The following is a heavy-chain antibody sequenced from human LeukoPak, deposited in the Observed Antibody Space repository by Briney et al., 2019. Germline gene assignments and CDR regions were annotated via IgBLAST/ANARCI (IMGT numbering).Heavy chain of an antibody. CDR3: ARVLLNRRRTEYSYGNHYYYYGMDV. CDR2: IIPILGIA. Sequence: ASVKVSCKASGGTFSSYAISWVRQAPGQGLEWMGRIIPILGIANYAQKFQGRVTITADKSTSTAYMELSSLRSEDTAVYYCARVLLNRRRTEYSYGNHYYYYGMDVWGQGTTVTVSS. CDR1: GGTFSSYA. D-gene: IGHD5-18*01. J-gene: IGHJ6*02. V-gene: IGHV1-69*04.